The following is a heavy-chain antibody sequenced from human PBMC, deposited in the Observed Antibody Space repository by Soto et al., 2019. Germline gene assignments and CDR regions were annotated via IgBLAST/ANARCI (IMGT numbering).Heavy chain of an antibody. V-gene: IGHV1-46*01. J-gene: IGHJ6*02. Sequence: GPSVKVSCKASGYTFTSYYMHWVRQAPGQGLEWMGIINPSGGSTSYAQKFQGRVTMTRDTSTSTVYMELSSLRSEDTAVYYCAREKYYGSGRTSHYGMDVWGQGTTVTVSS. D-gene: IGHD3-10*01. CDR2: INPSGGST. CDR1: GYTFTSYY. CDR3: AREKYYGSGRTSHYGMDV.